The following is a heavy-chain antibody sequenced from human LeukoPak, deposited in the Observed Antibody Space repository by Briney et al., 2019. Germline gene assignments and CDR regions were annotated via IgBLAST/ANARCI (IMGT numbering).Heavy chain of an antibody. CDR3: AKDPIGRGSYFDY. CDR2: ISGSGGST. V-gene: IGHV3-23*01. CDR1: GFTFSSYA. Sequence: GGSLRLSCAASGFTFSSYAMSWVRQAPGKGLEWVSAISGSGGSTYYADSVKGRFTISRNNSKNTLYLQMNSLRAEDTAVYYCAKDPIGRGSYFDYWGQGTLVTVSS. J-gene: IGHJ4*02. D-gene: IGHD3-16*01.